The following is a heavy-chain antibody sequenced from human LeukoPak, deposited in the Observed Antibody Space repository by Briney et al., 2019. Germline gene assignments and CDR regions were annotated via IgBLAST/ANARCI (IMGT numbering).Heavy chain of an antibody. V-gene: IGHV4-39*07. J-gene: IGHJ5*02. Sequence: SETLSLTCTVSGGSLSSSRYYGGWIGQPPGRGREWVGKINHSGSTNNNPSLKSRVTISEKTSKNKFSLKLSSVTAAATAVYYCARGRRTRWFDPWGQGTLVTVSS. CDR2: INHSGST. D-gene: IGHD1-1*01. CDR3: ARGRRTRWFDP. CDR1: GGSLSSSRYY.